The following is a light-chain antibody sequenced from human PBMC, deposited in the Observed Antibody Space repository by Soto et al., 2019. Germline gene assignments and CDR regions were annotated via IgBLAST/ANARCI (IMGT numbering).Light chain of an antibody. V-gene: IGLV2-8*01. CDR3: TPYAVTGL. CDR2: EVN. Sequence: QSALTQPPSASGSPGQSVTIYCTGTRNDPDGYNYVAWYQQHPGNVPKLIIYEVNKRPSGVPDRFSGSKSGSTATLTVSGLQADDEADYYCTPYAVTGLFGGGTKVTVL. J-gene: IGLJ2*01. CDR1: RNDPDGYNY.